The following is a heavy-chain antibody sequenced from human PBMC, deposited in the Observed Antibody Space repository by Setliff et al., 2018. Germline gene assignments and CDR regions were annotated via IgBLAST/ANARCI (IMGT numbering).Heavy chain of an antibody. CDR2: IYSSGSA. Sequence: SETLSLTCSVSGGSISSSYWTWIRQPPGKGLEWIGYIYSSGSAFYNPSLKSRVTISVDTSKTQFSLKLSSVTAADTAVYYCARGPNTYDSSGYYYRAGYYYYMDVWGKGTTVTVSS. CDR1: GGSISSSY. D-gene: IGHD3-22*01. V-gene: IGHV4-4*08. CDR3: ARGPNTYDSSGYYYRAGYYYYMDV. J-gene: IGHJ6*03.